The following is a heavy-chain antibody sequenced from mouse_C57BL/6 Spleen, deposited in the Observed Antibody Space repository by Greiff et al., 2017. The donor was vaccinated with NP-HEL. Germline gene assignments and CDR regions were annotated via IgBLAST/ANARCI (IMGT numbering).Heavy chain of an antibody. CDR3: GRTDYYGSEGYFDV. CDR2: IYPGDGDT. CDR1: GYAFSSSW. D-gene: IGHD1-1*01. J-gene: IGHJ1*03. V-gene: IGHV1-82*01. Sequence: QVQLKQSGPELVKPGASVKISCKASGYAFSSSWMNWVKQRPGKGLEWIGRIYPGDGDTNYIGKFKGKATLTADKSSSTAYMQLSSLTSEDSAVYFCGRTDYYGSEGYFDVWGTGTTVTVSS.